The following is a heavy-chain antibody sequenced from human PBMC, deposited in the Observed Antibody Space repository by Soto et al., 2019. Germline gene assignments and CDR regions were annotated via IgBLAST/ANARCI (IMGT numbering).Heavy chain of an antibody. CDR3: ARGGTTVIGGDFDY. Sequence: QVQLVESGGGVVQPGRSLRLSCAASGFTFSSYAMHWVRQAPGKGLEWVAVISYDGSNKYYADSVKGRFTISRDNSKNTLYLQMNRLRAEDTAVYYCARGGTTVIGGDFDYWGQGTLVTVSS. J-gene: IGHJ4*02. D-gene: IGHD4-17*01. V-gene: IGHV3-30-3*01. CDR1: GFTFSSYA. CDR2: ISYDGSNK.